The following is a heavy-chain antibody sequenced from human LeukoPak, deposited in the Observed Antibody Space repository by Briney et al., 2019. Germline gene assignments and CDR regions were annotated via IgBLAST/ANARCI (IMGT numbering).Heavy chain of an antibody. CDR3: ARENITMVRGVIDY. CDR1: GFTFSDHY. Sequence: GGSLRLSCAASGFTFSDHYMDWVRQAPGKGLEWVGRTRNKANSYTTEYAASVKGRFTISRDDSKNSLYLQMNSLKTEDTAVYYCARENITMVRGVIDYWGQGTLVTVSS. D-gene: IGHD3-10*01. CDR2: TRNKANSYTT. J-gene: IGHJ4*02. V-gene: IGHV3-72*01.